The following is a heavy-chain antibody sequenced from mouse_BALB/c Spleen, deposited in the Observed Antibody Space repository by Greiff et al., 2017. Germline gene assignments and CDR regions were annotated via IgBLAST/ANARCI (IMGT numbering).Heavy chain of an antibody. D-gene: IGHD2-4*01. CDR2: ISYSGST. CDR3: ARNYDYPWFAY. V-gene: IGHV3-2*02. Sequence: EVQRVESGPGLVKPSQSLSLTCTVTGYSITSDYAWNWIRQFPGNKLEWMGYISYSGSTSYNPSLKSRISITRDTSKNQFFLQLNSVTTEDTATYYCARNYDYPWFAYWGQGTLVTISA. J-gene: IGHJ3*01. CDR1: GYSITSDYA.